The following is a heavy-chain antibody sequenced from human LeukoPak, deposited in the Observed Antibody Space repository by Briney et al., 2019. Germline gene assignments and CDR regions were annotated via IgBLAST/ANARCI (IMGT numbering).Heavy chain of an antibody. CDR1: GGTFSSYA. Sequence: ASVKVSCKASGGTFSSYAISWVRQAPGQGLEWMGGIIPIFGTANYAQKFQGRVTITADESTSTAYMELSSLRSEDTAVYYCARLTYYYDSSGYPQWGQGTLVTVSS. CDR2: IIPIFGTA. D-gene: IGHD3-22*01. V-gene: IGHV1-69*13. J-gene: IGHJ4*02. CDR3: ARLTYYYDSSGYPQ.